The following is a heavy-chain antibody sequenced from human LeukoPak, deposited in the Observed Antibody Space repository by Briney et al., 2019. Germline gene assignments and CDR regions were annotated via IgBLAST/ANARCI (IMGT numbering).Heavy chain of an antibody. CDR3: ARGLFYPRFWPYYYYYYMDV. V-gene: IGHV1-8*01. D-gene: IGHD3-3*01. Sequence: ASVKVSCKASGYTFTSYDINWVRQATGQGLEWMGWMNPNSGNTGYAQKFQGRVTMTRNTSISTAYMELNSLRSEDTAVYYCARGLFYPRFWPYYYYYYMDVWGKGTTVTVSS. CDR2: MNPNSGNT. J-gene: IGHJ6*03. CDR1: GYTFTSYD.